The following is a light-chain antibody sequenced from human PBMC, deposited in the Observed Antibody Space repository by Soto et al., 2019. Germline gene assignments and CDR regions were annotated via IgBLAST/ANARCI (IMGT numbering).Light chain of an antibody. CDR1: QDISVY. Sequence: DIQMTQSPSSLSASVGDRVTITCRASQDISVYFAWYQQKPGKVPKLLIYSASTLQSGVPPRFSGSGSGTDFTLTISSLQPEDVATYFCQKFNTAPLTFGQGTRLEIK. V-gene: IGKV1-27*01. CDR2: SAS. J-gene: IGKJ5*01. CDR3: QKFNTAPLT.